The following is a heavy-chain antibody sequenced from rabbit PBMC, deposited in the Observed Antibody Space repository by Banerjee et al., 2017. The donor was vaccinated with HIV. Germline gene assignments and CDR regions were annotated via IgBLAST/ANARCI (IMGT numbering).Heavy chain of an antibody. D-gene: IGHD6-1*01. CDR2: ILTSSSGST. Sequence: QEQLEESGGDLVKPGASLTLTCTASGFSFSSSYWICWVRQAPGKGLEWIACILTSSSGSTYYANWAKGRFTISKTSSTTVTLQMTSLTAADTATYFCARGDNSYAYHKLWGQGTLVTDS. CDR3: ARGDNSYAYHKL. V-gene: IGHV1S45*01. CDR1: GFSFSSSYW. J-gene: IGHJ3*01.